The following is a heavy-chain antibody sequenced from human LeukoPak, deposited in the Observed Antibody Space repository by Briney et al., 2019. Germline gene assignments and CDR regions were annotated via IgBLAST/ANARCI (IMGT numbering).Heavy chain of an antibody. D-gene: IGHD7-27*01. CDR2: IYYSGST. CDR1: GGSISSYY. J-gene: IGHJ4*02. Sequence: SETLSLTCTVSGGSISSYYWSWIRQPPGKGLEWIGYIYYSGSTNYNPSLKSRVTISVDTSKNQFSLKLSSVTAADTAVYYCATWGGGSTFDYWGQGTLVSVSS. V-gene: IGHV4-59*01. CDR3: ATWGGGSTFDY.